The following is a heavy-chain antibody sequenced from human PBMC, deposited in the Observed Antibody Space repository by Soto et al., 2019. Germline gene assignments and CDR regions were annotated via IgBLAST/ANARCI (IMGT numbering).Heavy chain of an antibody. D-gene: IGHD6-25*01. J-gene: IGHJ6*02. V-gene: IGHV5-51*01. CDR1: GYSFTSYW. CDR2: IYPGDSDT. Sequence: GESLKISCKGSGYSFTSYWISWVRQMPGKGLEWMGIIYPGDSDTRYSPSFQGQVTISADKSISTAYLQWSSLKASDTAMYYCARLMRPASYGMDVWGQGTTVTVSS. CDR3: ARLMRPASYGMDV.